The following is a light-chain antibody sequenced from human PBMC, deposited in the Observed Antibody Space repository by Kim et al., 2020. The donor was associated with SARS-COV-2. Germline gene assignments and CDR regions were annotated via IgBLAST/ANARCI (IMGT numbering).Light chain of an antibody. J-gene: IGLJ2*01. V-gene: IGLV2-18*02. Sequence: QSALTQPPSVSGSPGQSVTIACTGTSSDVGSYNRVSWYQQPPGTAPKLIIYEVSDRPSGVPHRFSGSKSGNTASLTISWLQTEDEADYYCSSYTSSSTLIFGGAATVTVL. CDR3: SSYTSSSTLI. CDR1: SSDVGSYNR. CDR2: EVS.